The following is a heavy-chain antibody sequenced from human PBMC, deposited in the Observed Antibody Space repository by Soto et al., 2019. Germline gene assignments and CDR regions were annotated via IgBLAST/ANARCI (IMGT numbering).Heavy chain of an antibody. J-gene: IGHJ5*02. CDR3: ARDLRIAVAGTARLTRFDP. CDR2: INAGNGNT. D-gene: IGHD6-19*01. V-gene: IGHV1-3*01. Sequence: GASVKVSCKASGYTLTSYAMHWVRQAPGQRLEWMGWINAGNGNTKYSQKFQGRVTITRDTSASTAYMELSSLRSEDTAVYYCARDLRIAVAGTARLTRFDPWGQGTLVTVSS. CDR1: GYTLTSYA.